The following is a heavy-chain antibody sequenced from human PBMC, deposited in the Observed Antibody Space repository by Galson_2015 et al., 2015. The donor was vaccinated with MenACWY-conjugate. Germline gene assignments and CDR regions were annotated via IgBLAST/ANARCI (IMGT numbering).Heavy chain of an antibody. CDR3: AKPDPMIGYRGRLDY. Sequence: SLRLSCAASGFTFSSYAMSWVRQAPGKGLEWLTTIDGSDGSTFYADSVRGRFTISRDNSKNTLYPQMNSLRAEDTAVYYCAKPDPMIGYRGRLDYWGKGTLVTVSS. V-gene: IGHV3-23*01. CDR1: GFTFSSYA. D-gene: IGHD5-12*01. CDR2: IDGSDGST. J-gene: IGHJ4*02.